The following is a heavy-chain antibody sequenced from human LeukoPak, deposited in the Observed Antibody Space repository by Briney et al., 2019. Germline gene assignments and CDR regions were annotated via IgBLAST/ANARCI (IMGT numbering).Heavy chain of an antibody. CDR2: IHASGTT. J-gene: IGHJ5*02. D-gene: IGHD4-17*01. V-gene: IGHV4-4*07. Sequence: SETLSLTCSVSGGSISSYFWSWIRQPAGKGLEWIGRIHASGTTIYNPSLKSRVTMSMDTSKNQFSLKLSSVTAADTAVYYCARAHHLDYGDWFDPWGQGILVPVSS. CDR1: GGSISSYF. CDR3: ARAHHLDYGDWFDP.